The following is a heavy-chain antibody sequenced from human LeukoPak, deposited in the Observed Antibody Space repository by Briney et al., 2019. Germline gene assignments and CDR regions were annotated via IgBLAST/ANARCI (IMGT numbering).Heavy chain of an antibody. CDR2: ISAYNGNT. Sequence: ASVKVSCKASGYTFTSYGISWVRQAPGQGLEWMGWISAYNGNTNYAQKLQGRVTMTTDTSTSTAYMELRSLRSDDTAVYCCARVLNDYGDYQDPSGVFDYWGQGTLVTVSS. J-gene: IGHJ4*02. CDR1: GYTFTSYG. V-gene: IGHV1-18*01. D-gene: IGHD4-17*01. CDR3: ARVLNDYGDYQDPSGVFDY.